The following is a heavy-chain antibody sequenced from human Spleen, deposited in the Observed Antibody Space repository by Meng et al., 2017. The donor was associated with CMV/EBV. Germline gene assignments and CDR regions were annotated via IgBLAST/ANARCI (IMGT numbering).Heavy chain of an antibody. CDR2: IKPDGSEK. CDR1: GFTFSSYW. CDR3: ARDLVAAAGTGNYYYGMDV. V-gene: IGHV3-7*01. J-gene: IGHJ6*02. Sequence: GESLKISCAASGFTFSSYWMCWVRQAPGKGLEWVANIKPDGSEKYYVDSLKGRFTISRDNAENSLYLQMNSLRAEDTAVYYCARDLVAAAGTGNYYYGMDVWGQGTTVTVSS. D-gene: IGHD6-13*01.